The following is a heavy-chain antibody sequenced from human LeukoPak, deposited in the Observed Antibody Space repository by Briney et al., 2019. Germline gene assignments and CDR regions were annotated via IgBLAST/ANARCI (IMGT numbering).Heavy chain of an antibody. CDR2: IYYSGST. V-gene: IGHV4-59*01. D-gene: IGHD1-26*01. Sequence: SETLSLTCTVSGGSLSSYHWSWIRQPPGKGLEWIGYIYYSGSTNYNPSLKSRVTISVDTSKNQFSLKLSSVTAADTAVYYCARSWELVFDYWGQGTLVTVSS. CDR3: ARSWELVFDY. CDR1: GGSLSSYH. J-gene: IGHJ4*02.